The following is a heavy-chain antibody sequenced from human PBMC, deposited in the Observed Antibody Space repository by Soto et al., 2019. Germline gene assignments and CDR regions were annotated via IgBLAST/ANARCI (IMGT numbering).Heavy chain of an antibody. Sequence: SETLSLTCTVSGGSISSYYWSWIRQPPGKGLEWIGYIYYSGSTNYNPSLKSRVIISVDTSKNQFSLKLSSVTAADTAVYYCARVGSSGYYYGMDVWGQGTTVTVS. CDR1: GGSISSYY. V-gene: IGHV4-59*01. CDR2: IYYSGST. D-gene: IGHD6-6*01. J-gene: IGHJ6*02. CDR3: ARVGSSGYYYGMDV.